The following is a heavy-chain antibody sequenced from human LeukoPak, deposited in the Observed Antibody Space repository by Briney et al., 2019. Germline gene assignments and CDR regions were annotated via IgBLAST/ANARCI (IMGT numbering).Heavy chain of an antibody. D-gene: IGHD2-21*01. Sequence: ASVKVSCKASGYTFTGYYMHWVRQAPGQGLEWMGWINPNSGGTNYAQKFQGRVTMTRDTSISTAYMELSRLRSDDTAVYYCARWKAVIADAFDIWGQGTMVTVSS. V-gene: IGHV1-2*02. CDR3: ARWKAVIADAFDI. CDR2: INPNSGGT. CDR1: GYTFTGYY. J-gene: IGHJ3*02.